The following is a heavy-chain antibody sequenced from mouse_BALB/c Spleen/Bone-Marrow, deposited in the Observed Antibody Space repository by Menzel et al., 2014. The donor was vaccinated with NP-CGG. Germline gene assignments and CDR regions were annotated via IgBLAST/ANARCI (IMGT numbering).Heavy chain of an antibody. V-gene: IGHV1-4*01. CDR2: INPSSGYT. Sequence: QVQLQQPGAELARPGASVKMSCKASGYTFTSYTVHWVKLRPGQGLEWIGYINPSSGYTNYNQKFKDKVTLTADKSSSTAYMQLSSLTSEDSAVYYCARSNGNYVLAYWGQGTLVTVSA. CDR3: ARSNGNYVLAY. J-gene: IGHJ3*01. CDR1: GYTFTSYT. D-gene: IGHD2-1*01.